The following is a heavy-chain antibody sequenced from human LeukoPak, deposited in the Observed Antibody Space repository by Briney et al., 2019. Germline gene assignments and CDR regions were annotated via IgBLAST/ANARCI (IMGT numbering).Heavy chain of an antibody. V-gene: IGHV4-59*01. CDR2: IYYSGST. CDR1: VGSISSYY. CDR3: ARTTEGGYTYDYFYYYYMDV. J-gene: IGHJ6*03. Sequence: SETLSLTCTVSVGSISSYYWSWIRSPPGKGLRWIGYIYYSGSTNYNPSLKSRVTRSVDMSKNQFSLKLRSVTAADTAVYYCARTTEGGYTYDYFYYYYMDVWGKGTTVTISS. D-gene: IGHD5-18*01.